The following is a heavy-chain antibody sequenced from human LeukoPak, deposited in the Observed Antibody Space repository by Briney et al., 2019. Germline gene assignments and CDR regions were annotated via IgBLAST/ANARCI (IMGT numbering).Heavy chain of an antibody. CDR2: IIPILGMT. J-gene: IGHJ6*02. Sequence: SVKVSCKASGDTFSSSSISWVRQAPGEGLQWMGRIIPILGMTNYAQTFQGRLTITVDRSTSTAYMELSSLRSEDTATYFCARDRGTVTTLSYYGMEDWGQGTTVTVSS. D-gene: IGHD4-17*01. CDR3: ARDRGTVTTLSYYGMED. CDR1: GDTFSSSS. V-gene: IGHV1-69*04.